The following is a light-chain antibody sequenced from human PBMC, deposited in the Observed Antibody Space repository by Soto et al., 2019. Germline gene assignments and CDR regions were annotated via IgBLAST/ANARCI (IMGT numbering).Light chain of an antibody. CDR3: QQYNNWPQT. Sequence: EIVMTQSPATLSVSPGERATLSCRASQSGSSNLAWYQQKPGQAPRLPIYGASTRATGIPARFSGSGSGTEFNLTIRSLQSEDFAVYYCQQYNNWPQTFGQGTKVEIK. CDR1: QSGSSN. CDR2: GAS. J-gene: IGKJ1*01. V-gene: IGKV3-15*01.